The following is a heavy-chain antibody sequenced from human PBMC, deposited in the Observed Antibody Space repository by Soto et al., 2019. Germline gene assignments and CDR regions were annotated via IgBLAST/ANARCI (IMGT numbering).Heavy chain of an antibody. J-gene: IGHJ6*02. CDR1: GYSFTSYW. Sequence: PGESLKISCKGSGYSFTSYWISWVRQMPGKGLEWMGRIDPSDSYTNYSPSFQGHVTISADKSISTAYLQWSSLKASDTAMYYCARHSLSPYYYYGMDVWGQGNTVTVSS. CDR3: ARHSLSPYYYYGMDV. CDR2: IDPSDSYT. V-gene: IGHV5-10-1*01. D-gene: IGHD3-16*02.